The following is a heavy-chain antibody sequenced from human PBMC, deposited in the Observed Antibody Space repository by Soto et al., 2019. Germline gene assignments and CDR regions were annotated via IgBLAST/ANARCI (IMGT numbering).Heavy chain of an antibody. CDR2: IYHSGST. J-gene: IGHJ4*02. Sequence: SETLSLTCAVSGGSISSGGYSWSWIRQPPGKGLEWIGYIYHSGSTYYNPSLKSRVTISVDRSKNQFSLKLSSVTAADTAVYYCARDGPIAAAGFFDYWGQGTLVTVSS. CDR3: ARDGPIAAAGFFDY. D-gene: IGHD6-13*01. V-gene: IGHV4-30-2*01. CDR1: GGSISSGGYS.